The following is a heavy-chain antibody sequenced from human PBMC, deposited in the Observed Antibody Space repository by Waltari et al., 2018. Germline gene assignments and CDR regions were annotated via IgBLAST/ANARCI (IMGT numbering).Heavy chain of an antibody. CDR1: GFTFSTYS. CDR3: ARQRGPIAAATTDF. CDR2: IGSSDSNI. V-gene: IGHV3-21*02. D-gene: IGHD6-13*01. Sequence: EVQLVESGGGLVKPGGSLRLSCAASGFTFSTYSMNWVRPAPGKGLEWVSSIGSSDSNIYYAGSVKGRFTISRDNAKNSLYLQMNSLRVEDTAVYYCARQRGPIAAATTDFWGQGTLVTVSS. J-gene: IGHJ4*02.